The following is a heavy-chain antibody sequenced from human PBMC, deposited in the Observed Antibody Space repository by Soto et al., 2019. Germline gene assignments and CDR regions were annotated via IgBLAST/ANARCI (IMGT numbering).Heavy chain of an antibody. D-gene: IGHD3-22*01. V-gene: IGHV4-31*03. CDR3: TRGANYYGSRRTANYYFVN. Sequence: PSETLSLTCTVSGGXMSRGGYYWSXLRPHPVKGLEWIGYIYYSGSTYYNPSLKSRGTVSVDTSKNPYSQKLSSVTAADTAVYYCTRGANYYGSRRTANYYFVNWGQGTLGTVS. CDR1: GGXMSRGGYY. CDR2: IYYSGST. J-gene: IGHJ4*02.